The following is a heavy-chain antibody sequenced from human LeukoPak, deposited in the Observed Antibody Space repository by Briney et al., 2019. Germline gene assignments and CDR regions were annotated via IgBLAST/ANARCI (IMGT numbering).Heavy chain of an antibody. CDR1: GGSISSGSYY. CDR3: ARGKVAGHLDY. Sequence: PSETLSLTCTVSGGSISSGSYYWSWIRQPAGKGLEWIGRIYTSGSTNYNPSLKSRVTISVDTSKNQFSLKLSSVTAADTAVYYCARGKVAGHLDYWGQGTLVTVSS. J-gene: IGHJ4*02. CDR2: IYTSGST. V-gene: IGHV4-61*02. D-gene: IGHD2-21*01.